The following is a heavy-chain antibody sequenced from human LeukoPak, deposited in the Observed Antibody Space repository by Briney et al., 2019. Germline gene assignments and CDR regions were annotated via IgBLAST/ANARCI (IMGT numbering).Heavy chain of an antibody. CDR1: GGSFSGYY. D-gene: IGHD3-10*01. CDR2: INHSGST. V-gene: IGHV4-34*01. J-gene: IGHJ6*03. CDR3: ARGAGSGSYFPSYYYYYMDV. Sequence: SETLSLTCAVYGGSFSGYYWSWIRQPPGKGLEWIGEINHSGSTNYNPSLKSRVTISVDTSKNQFSLKLSSVTAADTAVYYCARGAGSGSYFPSYYYYYMDVWGKGTTVTVSS.